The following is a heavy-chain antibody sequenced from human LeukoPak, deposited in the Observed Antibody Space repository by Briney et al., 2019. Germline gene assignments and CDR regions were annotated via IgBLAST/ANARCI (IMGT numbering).Heavy chain of an antibody. D-gene: IGHD4-11*01. Sequence: PGGSLRLSCAASGFTYSHYGMHWVRQAPGKGLEWVAVIWSDATEKYYGDAVKGRFTIPRDNSRNTLYLHMNSLRAEDTAVYYCAKDAQRGFDYSNSLEYWGQGTLVTVSS. V-gene: IGHV3-33*06. J-gene: IGHJ4*02. CDR2: IWSDATEK. CDR3: AKDAQRGFDYSNSLEY. CDR1: GFTYSHYG.